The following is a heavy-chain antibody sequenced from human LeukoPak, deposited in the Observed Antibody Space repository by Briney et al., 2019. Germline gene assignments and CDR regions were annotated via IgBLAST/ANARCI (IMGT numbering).Heavy chain of an antibody. CDR1: GFTFSTYS. CDR3: ARAPGYCSGGSCFHMDV. J-gene: IGHJ6*03. D-gene: IGHD2-15*01. CDR2: ISSSDSSI. Sequence: GGSLRLSCAASGFTFSTYSMNWVRQAPGKGLEWVSSISSSDSSIYYADSVKGRFTISRDNAKNSLYLQMNGLRAEDTAVYYCARAPGYCSGGSCFHMDVWGKGTTVTVSS. V-gene: IGHV3-48*04.